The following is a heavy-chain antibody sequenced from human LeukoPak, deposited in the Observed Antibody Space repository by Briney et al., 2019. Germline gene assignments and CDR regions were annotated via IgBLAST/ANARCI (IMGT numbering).Heavy chain of an antibody. D-gene: IGHD3-22*01. CDR2: ISAYNGNT. Sequence: ASVKVSCKASGYTFTSYGISWVRQAPGQGIEWMGWISAYNGNTNYAQKLQGRVTMTTDTSTSTAYMELRSLRSDDTAVSYCARVVYYYDSSGYYTYFDYWGQGTLVTVSS. CDR1: GYTFTSYG. J-gene: IGHJ4*02. CDR3: ARVVYYYDSSGYYTYFDY. V-gene: IGHV1-18*01.